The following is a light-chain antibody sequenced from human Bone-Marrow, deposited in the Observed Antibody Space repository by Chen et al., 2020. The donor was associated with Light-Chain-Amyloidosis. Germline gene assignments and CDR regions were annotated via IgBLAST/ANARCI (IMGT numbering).Light chain of an antibody. CDR3: QVWDRSSDRPV. CDR1: NIGSTS. Sequence: SYVLTQPSSVSLAPGQTATLACGGNNIGSTSVNWYQQTPGQAPLLVVYDDSDRPSGIPERLSGSNSGNTATLTISRVEAGDEADYYWQVWDRSSDRPVFGGGTKLTVL. J-gene: IGLJ3*02. V-gene: IGLV3-21*02. CDR2: DDS.